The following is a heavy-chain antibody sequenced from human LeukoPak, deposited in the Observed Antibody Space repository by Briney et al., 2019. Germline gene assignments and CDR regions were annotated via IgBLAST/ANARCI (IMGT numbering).Heavy chain of an antibody. CDR1: GFTVSSNY. J-gene: IGHJ6*02. D-gene: IGHD2-21*02. CDR2: IYSGGST. CDR3: ARGQIVVVTATHYYYYGMDV. V-gene: IGHV3-66*01. Sequence: GGSLRLSCAASGFTVSSNYMSWVRQAPGKGLEWGSVIYSGGSTYYADSVKGRFTISRDNSKNTLYLQMNSLRAEDTAVYYCARGQIVVVTATHYYYYGMDVWGQGTTVTVSS.